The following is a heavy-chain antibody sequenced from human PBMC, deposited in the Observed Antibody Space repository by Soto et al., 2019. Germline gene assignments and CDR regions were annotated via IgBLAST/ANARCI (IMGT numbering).Heavy chain of an antibody. CDR3: ARMISYFDSSGYYGVSGDAFDF. J-gene: IGHJ3*01. D-gene: IGHD3-22*01. CDR2: IIPILGIA. CDR1: GGTFSSYT. Sequence: ASVKVSCKASGGTFSSYTISWVRQAPGQVLEWIGRIIPILGIANYAQKFQGRVKNTGDKSTSTAYMELSRLRSEDTAVDYCARMISYFDSSGYYGVSGDAFDFWGQGTMVTVSS. V-gene: IGHV1-69*02.